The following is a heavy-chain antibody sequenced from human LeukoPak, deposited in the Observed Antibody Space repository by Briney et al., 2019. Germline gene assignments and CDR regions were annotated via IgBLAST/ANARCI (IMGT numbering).Heavy chain of an antibody. CDR1: GFTFSSST. CDR3: ARMSSYCDY. J-gene: IGHJ4*02. Sequence: GGSLRLSCAASGFTFSSSTMNWVRQAPGKGLEWVSSIGRSSRDMYYADSVRGRFTISRDNAKSSLYLQMNSLRAEDTGVYFCARMSSYCDYWGQGTLVTVSS. V-gene: IGHV3-21*06. D-gene: IGHD2-2*01. CDR2: IGRSSRDM.